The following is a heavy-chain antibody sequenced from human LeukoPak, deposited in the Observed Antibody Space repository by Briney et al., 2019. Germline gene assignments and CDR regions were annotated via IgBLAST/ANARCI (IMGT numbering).Heavy chain of an antibody. V-gene: IGHV3-23*01. Sequence: GGSLRLSCAASGFTFSSYAMSWVRQAPGKGLEWVSAISGSGGSTYYADSVKGRFTISRDNSKNTLYLQMNSLRAEDTAVYYCARSIAVAENAFDIWGQGTMVTVSS. J-gene: IGHJ3*02. CDR1: GFTFSSYA. CDR3: ARSIAVAENAFDI. D-gene: IGHD6-19*01. CDR2: ISGSGGST.